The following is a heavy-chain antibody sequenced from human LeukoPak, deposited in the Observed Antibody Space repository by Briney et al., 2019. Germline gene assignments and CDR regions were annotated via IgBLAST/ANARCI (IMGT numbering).Heavy chain of an antibody. CDR2: ITGSGDTT. J-gene: IGHJ4*02. CDR3: EKWRDYDILTGYYVSDF. CDR1: GFIFRNYA. D-gene: IGHD3-9*01. Sequence: GASLRLSCAASGFIFRNYAMSWVRQAPGKGLEWVSAITGSGDTTYYADSVKGRFTISRDNSKNTLYVEMNTLRAEDTAVYYCEKWRDYDILTGYYVSDFWGQGTLVTVSS. V-gene: IGHV3-23*01.